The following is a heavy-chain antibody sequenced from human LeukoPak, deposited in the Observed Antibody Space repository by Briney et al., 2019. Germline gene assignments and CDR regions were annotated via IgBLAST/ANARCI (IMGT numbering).Heavy chain of an antibody. CDR1: GGSISTYY. V-gene: IGHV4-59*01. D-gene: IGHD6-13*01. CDR3: ARVDSSNWYDSRGYFDY. Sequence: SETLSLTCTVSGGSISTYYWSWIRQPPGKGLEWIGYIYYTGSTNYNPSLKSRVTISIDTSKNQFSLKLRSVTAADTAVYYCARVDSSNWYDSRGYFDYWGQGTLVTVSS. J-gene: IGHJ4*02. CDR2: IYYTGST.